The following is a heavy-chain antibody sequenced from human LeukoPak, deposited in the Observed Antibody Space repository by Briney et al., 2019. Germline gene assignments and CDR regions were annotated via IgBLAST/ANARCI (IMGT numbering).Heavy chain of an antibody. Sequence: ASVKVSCKASGYTFKSYAITWVRQAPGQGLEWMGWIDPYSGNTNYAQKFQGGVTMTTETFTSTADMEVTSLRSDDTAVYYCARGVGNEGLTIWGQGTLVTVSS. J-gene: IGHJ3*02. D-gene: IGHD1-26*01. V-gene: IGHV1-18*01. CDR3: ARGVGNEGLTI. CDR1: GYTFKSYA. CDR2: IDPYSGNT.